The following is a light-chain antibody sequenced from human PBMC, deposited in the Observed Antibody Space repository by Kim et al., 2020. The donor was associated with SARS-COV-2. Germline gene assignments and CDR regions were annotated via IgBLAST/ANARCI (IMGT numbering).Light chain of an antibody. J-gene: IGLJ3*02. CDR1: ALPTQY. Sequence: PGQTASITCSGDALPTQYAYWYQQKPGQAPVLVIYKDSKRPSGIPGRFSGSSSGTIATLTISGVQAEDEADYYCQSAATSVTYWVFGGGTQLTVL. V-gene: IGLV3-25*03. CDR2: KDS. CDR3: QSAATSVTYWV.